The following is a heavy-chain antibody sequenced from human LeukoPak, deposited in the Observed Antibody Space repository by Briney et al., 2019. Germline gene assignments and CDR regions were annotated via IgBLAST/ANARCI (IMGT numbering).Heavy chain of an antibody. V-gene: IGHV6-1*01. CDR1: GDSVSSNSAA. J-gene: IGHJ6*03. CDR3: ARGRVGWPGNYYYYYMDV. CDR2: TYYRSKWYN. Sequence: SQTLSLTCAISGDSVSSNSAAWNWIRQSPSRGLEWLGRTYYRSKWYNDYAVSVKSRITINPDTSKNQFSLQLNSVTPEDTAVYYCARGRVGWPGNYYYYYMDVWGQGTLVTVSS. D-gene: IGHD6-19*01.